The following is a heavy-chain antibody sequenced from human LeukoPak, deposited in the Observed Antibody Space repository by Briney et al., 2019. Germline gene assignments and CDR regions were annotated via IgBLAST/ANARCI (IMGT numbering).Heavy chain of an antibody. CDR1: GYTFTSYD. V-gene: IGHV1-8*01. Sequence: ASVKVSCKASGYTFTSYDINWVRQATGQGLEWMGWMNPNSGNTGYAQKFQGRVTMTRNTSISTAYMELSSLRSEDTAVYYCARGSPITIFGVVIRTDLDYWGQGTLVTVSS. CDR2: MNPNSGNT. CDR3: ARGSPITIFGVVIRTDLDY. D-gene: IGHD3-3*01. J-gene: IGHJ4*02.